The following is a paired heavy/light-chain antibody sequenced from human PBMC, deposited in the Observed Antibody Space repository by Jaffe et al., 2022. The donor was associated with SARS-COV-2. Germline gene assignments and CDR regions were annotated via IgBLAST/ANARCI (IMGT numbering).Heavy chain of an antibody. CDR1: GYTFTNYY. CDR3: ARACSGGSCRVENHFDC. Sequence: QVQLVQSGAEVKKPGASVKVPCKASGYTFTNYYVHWVRQAPGQGPEWMGIINPSGGSTSYAQKFQGRVTMTRDTSTSTVYMELSSLRSEDTAVYYCARACSGGSCRVENHFDCWGQGTLVTVSS. V-gene: IGHV1-46*01. D-gene: IGHD2-15*01. J-gene: IGHJ4*02. CDR2: INPSGGST.
Light chain of an antibody. CDR3: QQYGSSPVT. J-gene: IGKJ1*01. CDR1: QSVSSSF. Sequence: EIVLTQSPGTLSLSPGERATLSCRASQSVSSSFLAWFQQKPGQAPRLLIYGASSRATGIPDRFSGSGSGTDFTLTISRLEPEDFAVYYCQQYGSSPVTFGQGTKVEIK. V-gene: IGKV3-20*01. CDR2: GAS.